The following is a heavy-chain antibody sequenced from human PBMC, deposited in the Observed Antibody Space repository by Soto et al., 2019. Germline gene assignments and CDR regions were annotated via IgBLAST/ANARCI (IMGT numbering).Heavy chain of an antibody. D-gene: IGHD6-19*01. J-gene: IGHJ4*02. Sequence: XETLKLSCEASGGTISCYCMSWVRQAPGKGLDWVANVRQDGSQKFLVDSVKGRFTISRDNAKNSMYLQMNSLRAEDTAVYYCVTDGSSCWHLDYWGQGTLVTVSS. V-gene: IGHV3-7*01. CDR3: VTDGSSCWHLDY. CDR1: GGTISCYC. CDR2: VRQDGSQK.